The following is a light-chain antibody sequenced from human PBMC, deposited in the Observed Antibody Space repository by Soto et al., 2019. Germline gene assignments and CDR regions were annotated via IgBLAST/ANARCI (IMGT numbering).Light chain of an antibody. CDR3: LQHNTCPFT. J-gene: IGKJ4*01. CDR2: AAS. CDR1: QDIRND. Sequence: DIQMTQSPSSLSASVEDRVTITCRASQDIRNDVGWYQQKAGRAPNRLIFAASSLHSGVPSRFSGSRSGTEFTLTIASLQPEDFATYYYLQHNTCPFTFGGGTKVDIK. V-gene: IGKV1-17*01.